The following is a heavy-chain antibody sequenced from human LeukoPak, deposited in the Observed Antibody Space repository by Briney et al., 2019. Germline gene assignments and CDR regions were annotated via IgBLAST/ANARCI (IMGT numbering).Heavy chain of an antibody. Sequence: PGGSLRPSCAASGFTFDDYGMSWVRQAPGKGLEWVSGINWNGGSTGYADSVKGRFTISRGNAKNSLYLQMNSLRAEDTASYYCARATMGTYYYMDVWGKGTTVTVSS. D-gene: IGHD7-27*01. CDR3: ARATMGTYYYMDV. CDR2: INWNGGST. CDR1: GFTFDDYG. J-gene: IGHJ6*03. V-gene: IGHV3-20*04.